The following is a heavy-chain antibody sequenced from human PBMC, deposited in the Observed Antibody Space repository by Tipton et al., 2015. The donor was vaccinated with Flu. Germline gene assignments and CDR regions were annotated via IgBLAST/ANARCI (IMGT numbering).Heavy chain of an antibody. J-gene: IGHJ6*02. CDR1: GYSISSGYY. D-gene: IGHD3-3*01. CDR3: ARVAREWLNYYYYYGMDV. V-gene: IGHV4-38-2*01. CDR2: IYHSGST. Sequence: LRLSCAVSGYSISSGYYWGWIRQPPGKGLEWIGGIYHSGSTYYNPSLKSRVTISVDTSKNQFSLKLSSVTAADTAVYYCARVAREWLNYYYYYGMDVWGQGTTVTVSS.